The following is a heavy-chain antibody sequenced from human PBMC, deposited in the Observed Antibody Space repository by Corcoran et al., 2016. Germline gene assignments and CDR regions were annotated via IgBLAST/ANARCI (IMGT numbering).Heavy chain of an antibody. V-gene: IGHV3-48*04. CDR2: ISSSSSTI. Sequence: EVHLVESGGGLVQPGGSLRLSCAASGFTLSGYSMNWVRQAPGKGLEWLSYISSSSSTIYYADSVKGRFTLSRDNAKNSLYLHMNSLRVEDTAVYYCARVPNPNYFDYWGQGILVTVSS. J-gene: IGHJ4*02. CDR3: ARVPNPNYFDY. CDR1: GFTLSGYS.